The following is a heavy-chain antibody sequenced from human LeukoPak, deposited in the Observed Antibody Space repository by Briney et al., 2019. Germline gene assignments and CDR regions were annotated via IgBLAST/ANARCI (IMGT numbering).Heavy chain of an antibody. V-gene: IGHV4-59*01. CDR1: GGSISSYY. J-gene: IGHJ4*02. D-gene: IGHD1-26*01. CDR2: IYYSGST. CDR3: ARSGDEWELPTHFDY. Sequence: PSETLSLTCTVSGGSISSYYWSWIRQPPGKGLEWIGCIYYSGSTNYNPSLKSRVTISVDTSKNQFSLKLSSVTAADTAVYYRARSGDEWELPTHFDYWGQGTLVTVSS.